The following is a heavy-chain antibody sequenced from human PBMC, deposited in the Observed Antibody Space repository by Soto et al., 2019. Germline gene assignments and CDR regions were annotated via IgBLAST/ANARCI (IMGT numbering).Heavy chain of an antibody. CDR2: IYYSGST. CDR1: GGSISSYY. J-gene: IGHJ6*02. CDR3: ARGGETGTTGLGYYYYGMDV. V-gene: IGHV4-59*01. D-gene: IGHD1-1*01. Sequence: SETLSLTCTVSGGSISSYYWSWIRQPPGKGLEWIGYIYYSGSTNYNPSLKSRVTISVDTSKNQFSLKLSSVTAADTAVYYCARGGETGTTGLGYYYYGMDVWGQGTTVTVSS.